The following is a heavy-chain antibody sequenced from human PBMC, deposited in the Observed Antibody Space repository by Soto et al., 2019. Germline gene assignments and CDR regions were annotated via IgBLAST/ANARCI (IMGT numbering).Heavy chain of an antibody. D-gene: IGHD6-13*01. CDR1: GFTFSSYG. Sequence: TGGSLRLSCAASGFTFSSYGMHWVRQAPGEGLEWVAVIWYDGSNKYYADSVKGRFTISRDNSKNTLYLQMNSLRAEDTAVYYCARQNSSSWYGHYYYYGMDVWGQGTTVTVSS. CDR3: ARQNSSSWYGHYYYYGMDV. CDR2: IWYDGSNK. J-gene: IGHJ6*02. V-gene: IGHV3-33*01.